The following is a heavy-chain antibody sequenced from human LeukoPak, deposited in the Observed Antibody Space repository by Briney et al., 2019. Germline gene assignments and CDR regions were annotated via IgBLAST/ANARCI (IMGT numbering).Heavy chain of an antibody. J-gene: IGHJ3*02. CDR3: ARDGHRRYHYDSSGREDAFDI. V-gene: IGHV1-8*02. CDR2: MNPKSGNT. D-gene: IGHD3-22*01. Sequence: ASVKVSCKASGYTFTSYDINWVRQVTGQGLEWMGWMNPKSGNTGYAQKFQGRVTMTRDTSTSTAYMELRSLRSDDTAVYYCARDGHRRYHYDSSGREDAFDIWGQGTMVTVSS. CDR1: GYTFTSYD.